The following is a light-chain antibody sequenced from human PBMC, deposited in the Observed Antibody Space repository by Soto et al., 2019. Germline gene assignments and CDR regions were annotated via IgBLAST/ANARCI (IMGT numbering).Light chain of an antibody. CDR1: RSVSSN. J-gene: IGKJ1*01. CDR3: QQYSNWPRT. Sequence: IVMTQAPATLSGSPGERATLSCRASRSVSSNLAWYQQRPGQAPRLLIYGASTRATDIPPRFSGSGSGTEFILTLSSLQSEDFAVYYCQQYSNWPRTFGQGTKVDI. V-gene: IGKV3-15*01. CDR2: GAS.